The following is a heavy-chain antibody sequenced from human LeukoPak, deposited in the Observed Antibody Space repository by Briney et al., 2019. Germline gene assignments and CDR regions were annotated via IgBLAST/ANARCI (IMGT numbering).Heavy chain of an antibody. CDR2: IKQDGSEK. V-gene: IGHV3-7*01. J-gene: IGHJ4*02. D-gene: IGHD6-6*01. CDR1: GFTFSNYW. Sequence: PGGSLRLSCAASGFTFSNYWMSWVRQAPGRGLEWVANIKQDGSEKYYVDPVTGRFTISRDNAKNSLYLQMNSLRPEDTAVYYCVRWATSFDFWGQGTLVTVSS. CDR3: VRWATSFDF.